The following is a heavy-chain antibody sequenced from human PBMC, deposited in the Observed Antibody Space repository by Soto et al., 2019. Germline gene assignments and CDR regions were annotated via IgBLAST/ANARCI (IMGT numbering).Heavy chain of an antibody. CDR3: ARDGAGYGDYVGSYYYYYGMDV. V-gene: IGHV1-3*01. D-gene: IGHD4-17*01. CDR2: INAGNGNT. Sequence: ASVKVSCKASGYTFTSYAMHWVRQAPGQRLEWMGWINAGNGNTKYSQKLKGRVTITRDTSASTAYMELSSLRSEDTAVYYCARDGAGYGDYVGSYYYYYGMDVWGQGTTVTV. J-gene: IGHJ6*02. CDR1: GYTFTSYA.